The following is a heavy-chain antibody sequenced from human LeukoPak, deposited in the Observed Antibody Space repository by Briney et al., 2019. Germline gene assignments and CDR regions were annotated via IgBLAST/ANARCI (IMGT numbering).Heavy chain of an antibody. CDR2: ISGGGYTT. CDR1: GFTLSSYG. CDR3: AKDYYDSYYFDY. D-gene: IGHD3-22*01. J-gene: IGHJ4*02. Sequence: GGTLRLSCAASGFTLSSYGMTWVRQAPGKGLEWVSSISGGGYTTYYADSVKGRFIISRDNSKNTLYLQMNSLRAEDTAVYYCAKDYYDSYYFDYWGQGTLVTVSS. V-gene: IGHV3-23*01.